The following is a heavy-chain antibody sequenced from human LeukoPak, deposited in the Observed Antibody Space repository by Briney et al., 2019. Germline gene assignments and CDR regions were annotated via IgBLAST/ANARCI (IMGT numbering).Heavy chain of an antibody. D-gene: IGHD6-19*01. CDR1: GFTFSTYW. CDR3: ARMMQWPSDFDY. V-gene: IGHV3-74*01. J-gene: IGHJ4*02. CDR2: INSDGSST. Sequence: GGSLRLSCAASGFTFSTYWMHWVRQAPGKGLVWVSRINSDGSSTSYADSVKGRFTISRDNAKNTLNLQMNSMRAEDTAVYYCARMMQWPSDFDYWGQGTLVTVSS.